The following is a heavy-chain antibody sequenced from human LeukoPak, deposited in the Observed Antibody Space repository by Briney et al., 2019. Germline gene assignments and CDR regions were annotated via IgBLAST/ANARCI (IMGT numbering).Heavy chain of an antibody. CDR1: GFTFSSYG. V-gene: IGHV3-33*01. CDR3: ARDRGYDSSGYCFDY. J-gene: IGHJ4*02. D-gene: IGHD3-22*01. CDR2: IWYDGSNK. Sequence: GGSLRLSCAASGFTFSSYGMPWVRQAPGKGLEWVAVIWYDGSNKYYADSVKGRFTISRDNSKNTLYLQMNSLRAEDTAVYYCARDRGYDSSGYCFDYWGQGTLVTVSS.